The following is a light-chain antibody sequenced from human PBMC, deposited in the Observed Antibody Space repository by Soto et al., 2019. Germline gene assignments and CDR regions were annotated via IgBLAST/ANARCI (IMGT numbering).Light chain of an antibody. CDR1: QSISSY. Sequence: DIQMTQSPYSLSASVGDRVTITCRASQSISSYLNWYQQKPGKAPKLLIYAASSLQSGVPSRFSGSGSGTDFTLTISSLQPEDYATYYCQQSYXTPQTFGQGXKVDIK. V-gene: IGKV1-39*01. CDR2: AAS. CDR3: QQSYXTPQT. J-gene: IGKJ1*01.